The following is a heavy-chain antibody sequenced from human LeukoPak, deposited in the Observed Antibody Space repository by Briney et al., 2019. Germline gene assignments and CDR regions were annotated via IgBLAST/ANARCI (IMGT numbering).Heavy chain of an antibody. CDR1: GFTLSTYW. J-gene: IGHJ4*02. D-gene: IGHD3-10*01. CDR3: ARDYAGSPDY. V-gene: IGHV3-74*03. CDR2: INGDGSTT. Sequence: GGSLRLSCTASGFTLSTYWINCGRQSPGKGLVWGALINGDGSTTTHAESVKGRFTISRDNAKNTAYLQMNSLRDEDTAVYFCARDYAGSPDYWGQGTLVTVSA.